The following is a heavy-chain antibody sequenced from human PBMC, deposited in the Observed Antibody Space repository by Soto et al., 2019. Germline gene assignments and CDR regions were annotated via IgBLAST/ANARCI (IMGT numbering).Heavy chain of an antibody. CDR1: RYTLSVLS. CDR2: FDPEDGET. CDR3: ATTPYDYGPYCYYYMDV. Sequence: GASVKVSRKVSRYTLSVLSMHLVRQAPGKGPEWMGGFDPEDGETIYAQKFQGRVTMTEDTSTDTAYMELSSLRSEDTAVYYCATTPYDYGPYCYYYMDVWGKGTTVTVSS. V-gene: IGHV1-24*01. D-gene: IGHD3-10*01. J-gene: IGHJ6*03.